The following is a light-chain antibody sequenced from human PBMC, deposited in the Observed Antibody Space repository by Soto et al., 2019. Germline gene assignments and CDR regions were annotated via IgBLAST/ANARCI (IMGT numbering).Light chain of an antibody. Sequence: QSALTQPASLSGSPGQSITISCTGTRSDIGSYNSIAWYQQHPGKAPRVVIFGVTKRPSGISDRFSGSKSGYTASLTISGLQAEDEADYYCSSYTSSNTYVFGTGTKLTVL. V-gene: IGLV2-14*02. CDR2: GVT. CDR1: RSDIGSYNS. CDR3: SSYTSSNTYV. J-gene: IGLJ1*01.